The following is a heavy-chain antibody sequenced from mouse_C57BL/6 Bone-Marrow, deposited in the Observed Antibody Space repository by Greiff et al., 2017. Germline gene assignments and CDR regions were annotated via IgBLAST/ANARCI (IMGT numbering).Heavy chain of an antibody. Sequence: EVKLVESGGGLVKPGGSLKLSCAASGFTFSDYGMHWVRQAPEKGLEWVAYISSGSITIYYADTVKGRFTISRDNAKNTLFLQMTSLRSEDTAMYYCARRDITTVVVDYWGQGTTLTVSS. V-gene: IGHV5-17*01. CDR1: GFTFSDYG. J-gene: IGHJ2*01. D-gene: IGHD1-1*01. CDR2: ISSGSITI. CDR3: ARRDITTVVVDY.